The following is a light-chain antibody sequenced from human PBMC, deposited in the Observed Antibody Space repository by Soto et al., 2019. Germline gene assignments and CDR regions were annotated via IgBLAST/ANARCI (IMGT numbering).Light chain of an antibody. CDR3: QQYNSYS. Sequence: IQVSQYPSALSASVGDRVTITCRASQHISSSLNWYQHKPGTAPNLLIYDASNLESGVPSRFSGSGSGTEFTLTISSLQPHDFATYYRQQYNSYSFAQGTKVDIK. V-gene: IGKV1-5*01. CDR2: DAS. J-gene: IGKJ1*01. CDR1: QHISSS.